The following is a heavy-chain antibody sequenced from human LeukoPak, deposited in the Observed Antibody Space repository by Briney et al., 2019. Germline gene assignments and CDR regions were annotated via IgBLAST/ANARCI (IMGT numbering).Heavy chain of an antibody. J-gene: IGHJ6*03. V-gene: IGHV4-59*12. CDR1: GGSISSYY. CDR2: IYYSGST. CDR3: ARAIRAVWFGELLPNYMDV. D-gene: IGHD3-10*01. Sequence: SETLSLTCTVSGGSISSYYWSWIRQPPGKGLEWIGYIYYSGSTNYNPSLKSRVTISVDTSKNQFSLKLSSVTAADTAVYYCARAIRAVWFGELLPNYMDVWGKGTTVTISS.